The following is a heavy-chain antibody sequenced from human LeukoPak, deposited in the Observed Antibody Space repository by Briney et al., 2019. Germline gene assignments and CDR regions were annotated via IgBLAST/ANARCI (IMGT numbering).Heavy chain of an antibody. V-gene: IGHV4-34*01. Sequence: SETLSLTCAVYGGSFSGYYWSWIRQPPGKGLEWIGAINDSGSTNYNPSLKSRVTISVDTSKNQFSLKLSSVTAADTAVYYCARGPTTVTRLNWFDPWGQGTLVTVSS. J-gene: IGHJ5*02. CDR3: ARGPTTVTRLNWFDP. CDR2: INDSGST. D-gene: IGHD4-17*01. CDR1: GGSFSGYY.